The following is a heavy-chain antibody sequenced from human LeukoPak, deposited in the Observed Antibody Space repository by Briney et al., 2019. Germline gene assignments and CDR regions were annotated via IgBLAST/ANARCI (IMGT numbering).Heavy chain of an antibody. CDR2: ISWNSGSI. J-gene: IGHJ3*02. D-gene: IGHD3-22*01. V-gene: IGHV3-9*01. Sequence: GRSLTLSCAASGFTFDDYAMHWVRQAPGKGLEWLSGISWNSGSIGYAVPVKRRFTISRDNAKNSLYLQMNSLRAEDTALYYCAKDFSHYYDSSGSGDDAFDIWGQGTMVTVSS. CDR3: AKDFSHYYDSSGSGDDAFDI. CDR1: GFTFDDYA.